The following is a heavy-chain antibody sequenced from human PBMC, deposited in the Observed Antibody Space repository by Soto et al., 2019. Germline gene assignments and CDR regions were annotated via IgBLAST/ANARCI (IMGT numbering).Heavy chain of an antibody. Sequence: KPSETLSLTCAVYGGSFSGYYWSWIRQPPGKGLEWIGEINHSGSTNYNPSLKSRVTISVDTSKNQFSLKLSSVTAADTAVYYCARVPKGSSGFFLVYYGMDVWGQGTTVTVSS. CDR1: GGSFSGYY. J-gene: IGHJ6*02. CDR2: INHSGST. V-gene: IGHV4-34*01. D-gene: IGHD3-10*01. CDR3: ARVPKGSSGFFLVYYGMDV.